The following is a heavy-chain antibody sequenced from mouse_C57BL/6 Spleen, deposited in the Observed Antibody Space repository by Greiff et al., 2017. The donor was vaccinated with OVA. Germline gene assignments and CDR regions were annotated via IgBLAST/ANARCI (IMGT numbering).Heavy chain of an antibody. J-gene: IGHJ2*01. CDR3: TTRGAQATDY. CDR2: IDPENGDT. CDR1: GFNIKDDY. D-gene: IGHD3-2*02. Sequence: VQLKESGAELVRPGASVKLSCTASGFNIKDDYMHWVKQRPEQGLEWIGWIDPENGDTEYASKFQGKATITADTSSNTAYLQLSSLTSEDTAVYYCTTRGAQATDYWGQGTTLTVSS. V-gene: IGHV14-4*01.